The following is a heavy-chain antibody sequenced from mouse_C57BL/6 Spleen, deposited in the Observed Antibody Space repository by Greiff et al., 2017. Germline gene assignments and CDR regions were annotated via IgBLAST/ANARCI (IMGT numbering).Heavy chain of an antibody. CDR1: GYTFTGYW. Sequence: QVQLKESGAELMKPGASVKLSCKATGYTFTGYWIEWVKQRPGHGLEWIGEILPGSGSTNYNEKVKGKATFTADTSANTAYMQLSSLTTEDSDIYYCARWVYYYGSSFYYYALDYWGQGTSVTVSS. V-gene: IGHV1-9*01. J-gene: IGHJ4*01. D-gene: IGHD1-1*01. CDR2: ILPGSGST. CDR3: ARWVYYYGSSFYYYALDY.